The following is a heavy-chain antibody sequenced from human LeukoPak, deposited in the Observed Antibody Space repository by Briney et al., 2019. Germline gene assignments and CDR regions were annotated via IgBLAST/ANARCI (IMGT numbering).Heavy chain of an antibody. V-gene: IGHV3-23*01. CDR3: AKSSYYDASGYYREFYFDS. Sequence: GGSLILSCVSSGFSFSHYAMSWVRQAPGKGLEWVSSISGSGGSTHYVDSVKGRFTISRDKTKNTLYLQMNSLRAEDTAVYYCAKSSYYDASGYYREFYFDSWGQGTLVTVSS. CDR1: GFSFSHYA. CDR2: ISGSGGST. J-gene: IGHJ4*02. D-gene: IGHD3-22*01.